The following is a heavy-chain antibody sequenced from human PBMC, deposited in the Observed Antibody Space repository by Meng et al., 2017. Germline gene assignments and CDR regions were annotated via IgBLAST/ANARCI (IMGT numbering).Heavy chain of an antibody. CDR1: GDSISSHSYY. Sequence: QLQLQESGPGLVKPSETLSLTCTVSGDSISSHSYYWGWIRQPPGKALEWIGSIFYSGSTSYNPSLKGRVTISVDTSKNQFSLKVTSVTAADTAVYYCARLGSCYSCRWFDPWGQGTLVTVSS. J-gene: IGHJ5*02. CDR3: ARLGSCYSCRWFDP. CDR2: IFYSGST. V-gene: IGHV4-39*01. D-gene: IGHD2-15*01.